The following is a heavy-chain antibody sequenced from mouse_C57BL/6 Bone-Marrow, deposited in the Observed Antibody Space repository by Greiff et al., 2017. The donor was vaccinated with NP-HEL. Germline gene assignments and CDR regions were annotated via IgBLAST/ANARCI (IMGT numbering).Heavy chain of an antibody. CDR1: GYTFTSYG. Sequence: VQLQQSGAELVRPGSSVKMSCKTSGYTFTSYGINWVKQRPGQGLEWIGYIYIGNGYTEYNDKFKGKATLTSDTSSSTAYMQLSSLTSEDSAIYFCARVGLLLRMDYWGQGTSVTVSS. V-gene: IGHV1-58*01. CDR3: ARVGLLLRMDY. J-gene: IGHJ4*01. CDR2: IYIGNGYT. D-gene: IGHD1-1*01.